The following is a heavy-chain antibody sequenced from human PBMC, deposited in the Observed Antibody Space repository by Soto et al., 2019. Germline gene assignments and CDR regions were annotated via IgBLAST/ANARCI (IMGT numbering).Heavy chain of an antibody. CDR3: AASPGWWRLDY. J-gene: IGHJ4*02. CDR1: GASISSGYW. CDR2: IYGSGTA. D-gene: IGHD6-19*01. Sequence: QVQLQESGPGLVKPSGTLFLTCTVSGASISSGYWWSWVRQPPGKGLEWIGEIYGSGTANHNPSLKSRGTISVDKSKDQVSLRLNSVTPADTAVYYCAASPGWWRLDYWGQGTLVTVSS. V-gene: IGHV4-4*02.